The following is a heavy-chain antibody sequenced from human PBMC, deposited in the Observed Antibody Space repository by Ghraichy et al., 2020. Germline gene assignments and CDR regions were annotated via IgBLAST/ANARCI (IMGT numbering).Heavy chain of an antibody. CDR2: IKRDGSEK. V-gene: IGHV3-7*01. D-gene: IGHD3-22*01. CDR1: GFTFSSYW. CDR3: ARDPYDSSAYGALDV. Sequence: GGSLRLSCAASGFTFSSYWMSWVRQAPGKGLEWVANIKRDGSEKDYVDSVKGRFTISRDNAKNSLYLQMNSLRAEDTAIYYCARDPYDSSAYGALDVGGQGPRLTVS. J-gene: IGHJ3*01.